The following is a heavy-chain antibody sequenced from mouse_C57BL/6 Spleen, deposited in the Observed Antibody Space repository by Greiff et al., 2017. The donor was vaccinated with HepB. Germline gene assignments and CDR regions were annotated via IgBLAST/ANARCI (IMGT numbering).Heavy chain of an antibody. CDR1: GFTFSSYA. CDR2: ISHGGSYT. V-gene: IGHV5-4*01. Sequence: EVQLVESGAGLVKPGGSLKLSCAASGFTFSSYAISWVRQTPEKRLEWVATISHGGSYTYYPDNVKGRFTLPRDNAKNNLYLQMSHLKSEDTAMYYCARGTVVATSYFDNWSQGTTLTVSS. CDR3: ARGTVVATSYFDN. D-gene: IGHD1-1*01. J-gene: IGHJ2*01.